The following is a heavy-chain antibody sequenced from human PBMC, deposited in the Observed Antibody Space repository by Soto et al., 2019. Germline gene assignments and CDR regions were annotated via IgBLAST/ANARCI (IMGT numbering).Heavy chain of an antibody. CDR3: ARDGQQLVPYGLDA. CDR1: GFTFSHHG. CDR2: IWGDGSNK. J-gene: IGHJ6*02. D-gene: IGHD6-13*01. Sequence: HPGGSLRLSCAASGFTFSHHGIHWVRQAPGKGLEWVAFIWGDGSNKEYADSVKGRFTISRDNSENTAYLQMNSLRAEDTALYDCARDGQQLVPYGLDAWGQGTTVTV. V-gene: IGHV3-33*01.